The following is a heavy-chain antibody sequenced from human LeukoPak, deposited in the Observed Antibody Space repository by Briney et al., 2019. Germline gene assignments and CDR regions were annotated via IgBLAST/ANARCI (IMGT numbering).Heavy chain of an antibody. V-gene: IGHV3-9*01. Sequence: PGGSLRLSCAASGFTFDDYAMHWVRQAPGKGLEWVSGISWNSGSIGYADSVKGRFTISRDNAKNSLYLQMNSLRAEDTALYYCAKDRHYYGSGSYYNGSPFDYWGQGTLVTVSS. D-gene: IGHD3-10*01. CDR1: GFTFDDYA. J-gene: IGHJ4*02. CDR3: AKDRHYYGSGSYYNGSPFDY. CDR2: ISWNSGSI.